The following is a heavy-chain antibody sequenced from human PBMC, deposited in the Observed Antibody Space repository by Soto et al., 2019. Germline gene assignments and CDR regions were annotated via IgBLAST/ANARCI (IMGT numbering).Heavy chain of an antibody. Sequence: PGGSLRLSCAASGFTFSDYYMSWIRQAPGKGLEWVSYISSSTSFTNYADSVKGRFTISRDNAKNSLYLQMNSLRAEDTAVYYCARDRPYYDSSGYYGYWGQGTLVTVSS. D-gene: IGHD3-22*01. CDR3: ARDRPYYDSSGYYGY. CDR1: GFTFSDYY. J-gene: IGHJ4*02. V-gene: IGHV3-11*05. CDR2: ISSSTSFT.